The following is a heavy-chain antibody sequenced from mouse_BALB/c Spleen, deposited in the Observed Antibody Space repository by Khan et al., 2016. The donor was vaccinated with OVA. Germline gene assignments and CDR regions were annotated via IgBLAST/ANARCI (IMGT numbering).Heavy chain of an antibody. CDR1: GFTFSNYG. CDR3: ARDYCFAY. Sequence: EVQLVESGGGLVKPGGSLKLSCAASGFTFSNYGVSWVRQTPEKGLEWVASISTGATTYYSASVMGRFTIFTDNAWNILYLQMSRLRSEDTAMCSCARDYCFAYWGQGTLVTVSA. CDR2: ISTGATT. V-gene: IGHV5-6-5*01. J-gene: IGHJ3*01.